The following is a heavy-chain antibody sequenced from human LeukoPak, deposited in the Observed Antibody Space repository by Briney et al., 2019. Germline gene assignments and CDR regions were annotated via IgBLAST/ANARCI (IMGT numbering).Heavy chain of an antibody. CDR1: GGSISSYY. Sequence: SETLSLTCTVSGGSISSYYWSWIRQPPGKGLEWIGYIYYSGSTNYNPSLTSRVTISVDTSKNQFSLNLNSVTAADTAVYYCARGGSYSGVVDYWGQGTLATVSS. J-gene: IGHJ4*02. V-gene: IGHV4-59*01. CDR2: IYYSGST. D-gene: IGHD1-26*01. CDR3: ARGGSYSGVVDY.